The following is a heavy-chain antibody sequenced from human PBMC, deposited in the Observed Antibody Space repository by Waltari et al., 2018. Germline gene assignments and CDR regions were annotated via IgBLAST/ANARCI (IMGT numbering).Heavy chain of an antibody. CDR3: ASRYCSIINCYLASYMSFDI. J-gene: IGHJ3*02. D-gene: IGHD2-2*01. V-gene: IGHV3-7*02. CDR1: GITFKNYW. Sequence: EAQLVESGGGLVQPGGSLRLSCAASGITFKNYWMTWVRQGTGKGLEWVANIKQDGSEKYYVDSVKGRFTISRDNTENSLYLEMDNLRAEDTAVYYCASRYCSIINCYLASYMSFDIWGQGTMVTVSS. CDR2: IKQDGSEK.